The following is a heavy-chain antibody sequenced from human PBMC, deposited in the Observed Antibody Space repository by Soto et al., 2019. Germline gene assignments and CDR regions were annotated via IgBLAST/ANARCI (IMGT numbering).Heavy chain of an antibody. CDR1: GGSFSGYY. D-gene: IGHD3-3*01. Sequence: SETLSLTCAVYGGSFSGYYWSWIRQPPGTGLEWIGEINHSGSTNYNPSLKRRVTISVDTSKNQFSLKLSSVTAADTAVYYCAREPYYDFWSGYYSYYYYGMDVWGQGTTVTVSS. CDR2: INHSGST. V-gene: IGHV4-34*01. CDR3: AREPYYDFWSGYYSYYYYGMDV. J-gene: IGHJ6*02.